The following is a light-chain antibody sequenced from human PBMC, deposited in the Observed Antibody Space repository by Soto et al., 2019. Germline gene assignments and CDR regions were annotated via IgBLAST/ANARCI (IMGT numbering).Light chain of an antibody. Sequence: EILITQSPATLSVSPGERATLSCRASQNIGGTLAWYQQKPGQAPRLLIYGASSRATGIPDRFSGSGSGTDFTLTISDLEPEDFAAYYCQQHSHWPPWTFGQGTKVDIK. V-gene: IGKV3D-15*01. CDR3: QQHSHWPPWT. CDR1: QNIGGT. CDR2: GAS. J-gene: IGKJ1*01.